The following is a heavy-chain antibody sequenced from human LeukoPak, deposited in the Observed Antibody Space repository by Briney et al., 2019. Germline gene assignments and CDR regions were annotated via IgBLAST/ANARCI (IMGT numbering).Heavy chain of an antibody. CDR2: IRYDGSNK. J-gene: IGHJ6*03. Sequence: GGSLRLSCAASRFTFSSYGMHWVRQAPGKGLEWVAFIRYDGSNKYYADSVKGRFTISRDNSKNTLYLQMNSLRAEDTAVYYCAKDLVRKYQLLRHYYMDVWGKGTTVTISS. CDR1: RFTFSSYG. V-gene: IGHV3-30*02. D-gene: IGHD2-2*01. CDR3: AKDLVRKYQLLRHYYMDV.